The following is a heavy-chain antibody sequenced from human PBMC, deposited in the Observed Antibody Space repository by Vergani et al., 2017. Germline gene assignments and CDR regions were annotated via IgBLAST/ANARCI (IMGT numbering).Heavy chain of an antibody. CDR3: ATNSCGEPGCQIGYFRE. Sequence: QVHLVESGGGVVQPGRSLRLSCAASGFTSSYYGMHWVRQAPGKGLEWVAVISYDGTQKYYADSVKGRFTISRDNSKSTLYLQMNSLRTEVTAVYYCATNSCGEPGCQIGYFREWGQGTLVTVSS. D-gene: IGHD2-21*01. J-gene: IGHJ1*01. V-gene: IGHV3-30*03. CDR1: GFTSSYYG. CDR2: ISYDGTQK.